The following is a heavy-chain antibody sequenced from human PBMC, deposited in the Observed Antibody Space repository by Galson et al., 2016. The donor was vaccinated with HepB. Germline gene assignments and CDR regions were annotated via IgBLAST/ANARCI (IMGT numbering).Heavy chain of an antibody. CDR2: ISATGGSA. V-gene: IGHV3-23*01. Sequence: SLRLSCAASGFTFKSYAMNWVRQAPGKGLEWVSAISATGGSAYYADSVKGRFTISRDTSKNTVYLQMNSLRAEDTAVYFCARVRAESYFDYWGQGTLVTVSS. CDR1: GFTFKSYA. D-gene: IGHD4/OR15-4a*01. CDR3: ARVRAESYFDY. J-gene: IGHJ4*02.